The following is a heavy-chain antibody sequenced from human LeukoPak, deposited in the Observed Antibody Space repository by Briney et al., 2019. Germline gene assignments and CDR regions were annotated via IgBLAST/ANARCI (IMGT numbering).Heavy chain of an antibody. D-gene: IGHD3-22*01. J-gene: IGHJ4*02. CDR2: ISGSGGST. Sequence: TGGSLRLSCAASGFTFSSYAMSWVRQAPGKGLEWVSAISGSGGSTYYADSVKGRFTISRDNSKNTLYLQMNSLRAEDTAVYYCALSGYYYDSSGYYYFDYWGQGTLVTVSS. CDR3: ALSGYYYDSSGYYYFDY. V-gene: IGHV3-23*01. CDR1: GFTFSSYA.